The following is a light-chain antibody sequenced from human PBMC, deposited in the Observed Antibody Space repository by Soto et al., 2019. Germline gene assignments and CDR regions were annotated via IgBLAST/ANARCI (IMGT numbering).Light chain of an antibody. J-gene: IGKJ3*01. CDR3: QQYSNWPFT. CDR1: QSIGSN. CDR2: DAS. Sequence: EIVMTQSPATLSASPGERATLSCRASQSIGSNLAWYHQKPGHAPRVLIYDASNRVSGIPASFSASGSGTQFTLTISSLQSEDFAVYYCQQYSNWPFTFGPGTRVDIK. V-gene: IGKV3-15*01.